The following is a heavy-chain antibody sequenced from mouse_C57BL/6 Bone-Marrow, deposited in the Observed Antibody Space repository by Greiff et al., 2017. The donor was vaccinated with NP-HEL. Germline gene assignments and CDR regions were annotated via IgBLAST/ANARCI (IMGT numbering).Heavy chain of an antibody. D-gene: IGHD2-3*01. V-gene: IGHV10-3*01. J-gene: IGHJ3*01. Sequence: EVKLVESGGGLVQPKGSLKLSCAASGFTFNTYAMHWVRQAPGKGLEWVARIRSKSSNYATYYADSVKDRFTISRDDSQSMLYLQMNNLKTEDTAMYYCVREGIYDGYSWFAYWGQGTLVTVSA. CDR1: GFTFNTYA. CDR3: VREGIYDGYSWFAY. CDR2: IRSKSSNYAT.